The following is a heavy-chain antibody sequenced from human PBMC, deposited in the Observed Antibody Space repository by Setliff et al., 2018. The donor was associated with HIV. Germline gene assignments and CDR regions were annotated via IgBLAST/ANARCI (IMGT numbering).Heavy chain of an antibody. J-gene: IGHJ3*02. CDR2: IFHTGST. D-gene: IGHD3-16*02. V-gene: IGHV4-38-2*02. Sequence: SETLSLTCGVSVYSISSGYYWGWIRQPPGKGLEWIASIFHTGSTYYNPSLKSRASISADPSNNHFSLNLSSVTAADTAVYYCARDRPHYDYVWGSYPHAFDIWGQGTMVT. CDR1: VYSISSGYY. CDR3: ARDRPHYDYVWGSYPHAFDI.